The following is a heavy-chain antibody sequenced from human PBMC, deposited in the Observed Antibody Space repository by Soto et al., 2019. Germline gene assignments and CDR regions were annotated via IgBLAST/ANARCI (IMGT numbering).Heavy chain of an antibody. CDR3: ARRPDDGLPGYFDY. D-gene: IGHD2-2*01. J-gene: IGHJ4*02. Sequence: SETLSLTCTVSGGSISSYYWSWIRQPPGKGLEWIGYIYYSGSTNYNPSLKSRVTISVDTSKNQFSLKLSSVTAADTAVYYCARRPDDGLPGYFDYWGQGTLVTVSS. CDR1: GGSISSYY. V-gene: IGHV4-59*08. CDR2: IYYSGST.